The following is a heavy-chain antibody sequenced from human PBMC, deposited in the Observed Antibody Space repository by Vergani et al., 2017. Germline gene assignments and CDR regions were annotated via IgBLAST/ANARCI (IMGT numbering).Heavy chain of an antibody. D-gene: IGHD5-18*01. V-gene: IGHV3-30*02. CDR3: AKIQLWSYYYYGMDV. J-gene: IGHJ6*02. CDR1: GFTFSSYG. CDR2: IRYDGSNK. Sequence: QVQLVESGGGVVQPGGSLRLSCAASGFTFSSYGMHWVRQAPGKGLEWVAFIRYDGSNKYYADSVKGRFTISRDNSKNTLYLQMNSLRAEDTAVYYCAKIQLWSYYYYGMDVWGQGTTVTVSS.